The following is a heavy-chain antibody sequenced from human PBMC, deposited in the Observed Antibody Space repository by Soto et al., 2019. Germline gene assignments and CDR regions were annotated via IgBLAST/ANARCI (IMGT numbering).Heavy chain of an antibody. CDR1: GFTFSSYG. CDR2: ISYDGSNK. CDR3: AKEGWGGSGWSD. Sequence: QVQLVESGGGVVQPGRSLRLSCAASGFTFSSYGMHWVRQAPGKGLEWVAVISYDGSNKYYADSVKGRFTISRDNSKNTLYLQMNSLRAEDTAMYYCAKEGWGGSGWSDWGQGTLVTVSS. J-gene: IGHJ4*02. V-gene: IGHV3-30*18. D-gene: IGHD6-19*01.